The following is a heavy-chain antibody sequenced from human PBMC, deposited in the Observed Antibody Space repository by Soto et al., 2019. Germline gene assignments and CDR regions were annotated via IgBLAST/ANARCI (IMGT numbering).Heavy chain of an antibody. CDR2: ISPYSGNT. D-gene: IGHD6-19*01. CDR1: LYTFTNYG. V-gene: IGHV1-18*01. CDR3: ATQPYSGDWPEGNYFDY. Sequence: QVQLVQSRAEVKKPGASVKVSCKTSLYTFTNYGFSWVRQAPGQGLEWMGWISPYSGNTNYAQKLQGRVTLTPDTSTTTAYLELRSLKSDDTAVYYCATQPYSGDWPEGNYFDYWGQGTLVTVSS. J-gene: IGHJ4*02.